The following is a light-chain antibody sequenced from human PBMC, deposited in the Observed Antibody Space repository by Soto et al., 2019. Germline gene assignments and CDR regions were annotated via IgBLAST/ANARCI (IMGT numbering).Light chain of an antibody. CDR2: DVS. CDR3: SSYTSSSTREGYV. V-gene: IGLV2-14*01. CDR1: SSDVGGYNY. Sequence: QSALTQPASVSGSPGQSITISCTGTSSDVGGYNYVSWYQQHPGKAPKLMIYDVSNRPSGVSNRFSGSKSGNTASLTISGLQAEDEADDYCSSYTSSSTREGYVFGTGTKLTVL. J-gene: IGLJ1*01.